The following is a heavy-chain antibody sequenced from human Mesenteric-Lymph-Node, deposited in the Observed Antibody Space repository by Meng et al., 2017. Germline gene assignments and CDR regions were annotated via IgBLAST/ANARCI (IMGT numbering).Heavy chain of an antibody. V-gene: IGHV3-23*01. CDR1: GFTFSSYA. J-gene: IGHJ4*02. Sequence: GESLKISCAASGFTFSSYAMSWVRQAPGKGLEWVSAISGSGGSTYYADSVKGRFTISRDNSKNTLYLQMNSLRTEDTAVYYCARFIGYCSGGSCYLDYWGQGTLVTVSS. D-gene: IGHD2-15*01. CDR3: ARFIGYCSGGSCYLDY. CDR2: ISGSGGST.